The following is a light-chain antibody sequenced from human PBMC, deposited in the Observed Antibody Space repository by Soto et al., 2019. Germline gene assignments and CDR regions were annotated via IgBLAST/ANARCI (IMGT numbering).Light chain of an antibody. CDR3: QQYSAWWT. CDR1: QSVSSN. Sequence: EIVMTQSPATLSVSPGERATLSCRASQSVSSNLAWYQQKPGQAPRLLIYDASTRAPGIPARFSGSGSGTDFTLTISSLQSEDFAVYYCQQYSAWWTFGQGTTVEIK. V-gene: IGKV3-15*01. J-gene: IGKJ1*01. CDR2: DAS.